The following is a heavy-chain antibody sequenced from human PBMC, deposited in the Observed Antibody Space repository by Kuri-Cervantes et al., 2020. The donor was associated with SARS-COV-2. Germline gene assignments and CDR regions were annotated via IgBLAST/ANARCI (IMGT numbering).Heavy chain of an antibody. J-gene: IGHJ4*02. D-gene: IGHD4-17*01. Sequence: GGSLRLSCAASGFTFSSYSMNWVRQAPGKGLEWVSYISSSSSTIYYADSVKSRFTISRDNAKNSLYLQMNSLRDEDTAVYYCARDGVKDDYGFSSYWGQGTRVTVSS. V-gene: IGHV3-48*02. CDR3: ARDGVKDDYGFSSY. CDR2: ISSSSSTI. CDR1: GFTFSSYS.